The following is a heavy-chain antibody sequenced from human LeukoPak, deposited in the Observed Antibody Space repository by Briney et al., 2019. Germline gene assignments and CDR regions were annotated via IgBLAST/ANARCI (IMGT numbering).Heavy chain of an antibody. CDR1: GGSISSYY. V-gene: IGHV4-59*01. J-gene: IGHJ5*02. CDR3: ARDPTLGWFDP. Sequence: SETLSLTCTVSGGSISSYYWSWIRQPPGKGLEWIGYIYYSGSTNYNPSLKSRVTISVDTSKYQFSLKLSSVTAADTAVYYCARDPTLGWFDPWGQGTLVTVSS. CDR2: IYYSGST. D-gene: IGHD3-16*01.